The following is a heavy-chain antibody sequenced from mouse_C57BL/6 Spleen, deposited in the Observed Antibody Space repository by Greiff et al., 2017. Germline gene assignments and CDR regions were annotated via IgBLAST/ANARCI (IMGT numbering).Heavy chain of an antibody. CDR1: GFNIKNTY. Sequence: VQLKQSVAELVRPGASVKLSCTASGFNIKNTYMHWVKQRPEQGLEWIGRIDPANGNTKYAPKFQGKATITADTSSNTAYLQLSSLTSEDTAIYYCASFIYYDYGLGFAYWGQGTLVTVSA. CDR3: ASFIYYDYGLGFAY. CDR2: IDPANGNT. J-gene: IGHJ3*01. D-gene: IGHD2-4*01. V-gene: IGHV14-3*01.